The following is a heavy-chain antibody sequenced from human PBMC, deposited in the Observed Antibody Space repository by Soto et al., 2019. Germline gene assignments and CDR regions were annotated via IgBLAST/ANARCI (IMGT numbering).Heavy chain of an antibody. CDR2: INAGNGNT. D-gene: IGHD3-16*01. Sequence: ASVKVSCKASGYTFTIYAMHWVLQAPGQRLEWMGWINAGNGNTKYSQKFQGRVTITRDTSASTAYMELSSLRSEDTAVYYCARVIGGLYYFDYWGQGTLVTVSS. J-gene: IGHJ4*02. V-gene: IGHV1-3*01. CDR3: ARVIGGLYYFDY. CDR1: GYTFTIYA.